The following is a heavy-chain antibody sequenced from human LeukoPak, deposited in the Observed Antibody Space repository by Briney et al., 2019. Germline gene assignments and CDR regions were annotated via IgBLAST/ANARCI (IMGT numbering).Heavy chain of an antibody. CDR2: FYYSGST. D-gene: IGHD3-10*01. CDR3: VYYYGSGSVEY. J-gene: IGHJ4*02. CDR1: GGSITSSNYY. V-gene: IGHV4-39*01. Sequence: SETLSLTCTVSGGSITSSNYYWGWIRQPPGKGLVWIGSFYYSGSTNYNPSLKSRVTISVDTSKNQFSLKLSSVTAADTAVYYCVYYYGSGSVEYWGQGTLVTVSS.